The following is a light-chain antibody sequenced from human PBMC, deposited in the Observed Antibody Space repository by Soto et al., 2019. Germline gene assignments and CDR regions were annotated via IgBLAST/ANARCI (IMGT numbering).Light chain of an antibody. CDR3: SSYTSSTFYV. J-gene: IGLJ1*01. CDR2: DVS. CDR1: SSDVGGYNY. Sequence: QSVLTQPASVSGSPGQSITISCTGTSSDVGGYNYVSWYQQHPGKAPKLMIYDVSNRPSGVSNRFSGSKSGNTPSLTISGLQAEDEAEYYCSSYTSSTFYVFGTGTKLTAL. V-gene: IGLV2-14*01.